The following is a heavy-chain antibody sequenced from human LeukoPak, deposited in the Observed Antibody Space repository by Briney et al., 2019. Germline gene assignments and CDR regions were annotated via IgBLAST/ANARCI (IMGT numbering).Heavy chain of an antibody. CDR1: GGSISSGGYS. J-gene: IGHJ4*02. CDR2: IYHSGST. Sequence: SQTLSLTCAVSGGSISSGGYSWSWIRQPPGKGLEWIGYIYHSGSTYYNPSLKSRVTISVDRSKNQFSLKLSSVTAADTAVYYYARAVCSGGSCYFDYWGQGTLVTVSS. CDR3: ARAVCSGGSCYFDY. D-gene: IGHD2-15*01. V-gene: IGHV4-30-2*01.